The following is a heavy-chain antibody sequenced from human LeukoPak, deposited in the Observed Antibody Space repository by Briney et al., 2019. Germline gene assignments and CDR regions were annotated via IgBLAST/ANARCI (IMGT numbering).Heavy chain of an antibody. D-gene: IGHD6-19*01. CDR2: ISSSGGST. CDR3: AKDATSGWWDRFRD. J-gene: IGHJ4*02. CDR1: GFTFSSYA. Sequence: GGSLRLSCAASGFTFSSYAMTWVRQAPGKGLEWVSGISSSGGSTYYADSVKGRFTISRDNSKNTLYLQMNSLRAEDTAVYYCAKDATSGWWDRFRDWGQGTLVTVSS. V-gene: IGHV3-23*01.